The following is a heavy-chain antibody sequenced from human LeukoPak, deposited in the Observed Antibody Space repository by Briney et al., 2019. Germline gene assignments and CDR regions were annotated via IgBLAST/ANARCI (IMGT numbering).Heavy chain of an antibody. Sequence: NPGGSLRLSCAASGFTFSDYYMSWIRQAPGKGLEWVSYISSSGSTIYYADSVKGRFTISGDNAKNSLYLQMNSLRAEDTAVYYCARNKHIAAAADAFDIWGQGTMVTVSS. CDR2: ISSSGSTI. V-gene: IGHV3-11*01. J-gene: IGHJ3*02. CDR3: ARNKHIAAAADAFDI. CDR1: GFTFSDYY. D-gene: IGHD6-13*01.